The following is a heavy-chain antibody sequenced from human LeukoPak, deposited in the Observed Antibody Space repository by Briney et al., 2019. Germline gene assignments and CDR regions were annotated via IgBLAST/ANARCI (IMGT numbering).Heavy chain of an antibody. J-gene: IGHJ4*02. CDR2: ISSSSSYI. Sequence: PGGSLRLSCAASGFTFSSYSMNWVRQAPGKGLEWVSSISSSSSYIYYADSVKGRFTISRDNAENSLYLQMNSLRAEDTAVYYCARDRAYDSSGYYSFDYWGQGTLVTVSS. V-gene: IGHV3-21*01. CDR3: ARDRAYDSSGYYSFDY. CDR1: GFTFSSYS. D-gene: IGHD3-22*01.